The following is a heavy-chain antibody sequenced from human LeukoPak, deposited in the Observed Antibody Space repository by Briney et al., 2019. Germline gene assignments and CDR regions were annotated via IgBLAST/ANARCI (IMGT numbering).Heavy chain of an antibody. CDR2: IYPGDSDT. CDR3: ARHGGYDSSGYYYFDY. Sequence: GESLQISCKGSGYSFTSYWIGWVRQMPGKGLEWMGIIYPGDSDTRYSPSFQGQVTISADKSISTAYLQWSSLKASDTAMYYCARHGGYDSSGYYYFDYWGQGTLVTVSS. D-gene: IGHD3-22*01. J-gene: IGHJ4*02. CDR1: GYSFTSYW. V-gene: IGHV5-51*01.